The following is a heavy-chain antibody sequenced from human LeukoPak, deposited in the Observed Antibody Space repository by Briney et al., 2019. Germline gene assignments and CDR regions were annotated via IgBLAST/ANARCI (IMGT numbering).Heavy chain of an antibody. CDR1: GYSISSGYY. Sequence: PSETLSLTCTVSGYSISSGYYWGWIRQPPGKGLEWIGYIYYSGSTNYNPSLKSRVTISVDTSKNQFSLKLSSVTAADTAVYYCARVGGYYYDYWGQGTLVTVSS. D-gene: IGHD3-16*01. V-gene: IGHV4-61*01. CDR2: IYYSGST. CDR3: ARVGGYYYDY. J-gene: IGHJ4*02.